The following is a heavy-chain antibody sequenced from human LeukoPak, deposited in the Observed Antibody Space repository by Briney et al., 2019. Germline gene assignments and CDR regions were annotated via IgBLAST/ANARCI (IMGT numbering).Heavy chain of an antibody. CDR1: GFTFDDYA. D-gene: IGHD3-16*01. Sequence: AGGSLRLSCAASGFTFDDYAMHWVRQAPGKGLEWVSGISWHSGDIGYADSVKGRFTISRDNAKNSLYLQMNSLRAEDTALYYCAKGGPSFWGVSLFDYWGQGTLVTVSS. J-gene: IGHJ4*02. V-gene: IGHV3-9*01. CDR2: ISWHSGDI. CDR3: AKGGPSFWGVSLFDY.